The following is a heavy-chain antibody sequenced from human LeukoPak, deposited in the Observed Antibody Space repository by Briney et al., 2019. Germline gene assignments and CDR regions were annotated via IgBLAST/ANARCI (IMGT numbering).Heavy chain of an antibody. CDR2: MNPNSGNT. CDR1: GYTFPAYY. Sequence: GASVKVSCKASGYTFPAYYIHWGRQATGQGLEWMGWMNPNSGNTGYAQKFQGRVTMTRNTSISTAYMELSSLRSEDTAVYYCARGQATRYVLLWFGEHDYWGQGTLVTVSS. J-gene: IGHJ4*02. CDR3: ARGQATRYVLLWFGEHDY. D-gene: IGHD3-10*01. V-gene: IGHV1-8*02.